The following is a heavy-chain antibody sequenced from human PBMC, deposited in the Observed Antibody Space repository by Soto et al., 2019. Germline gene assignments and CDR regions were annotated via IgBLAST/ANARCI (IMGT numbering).Heavy chain of an antibody. CDR1: GFMFGTYW. CDR2: IKHDGNEK. V-gene: IGHV3-7*01. CDR3: VRATLSWGHYYFRGLDV. D-gene: IGHD3-22*01. Sequence: GGSPRLSCAATGFMFGTYWMSWVRQAPGKGLEWVANIKHDGNEKYYADSVKGRFTVSRDNVKNFLHLQMSSLRGDDTGVYFCVRATLSWGHYYFRGLDVWGQGTTVTVSS. J-gene: IGHJ6*02.